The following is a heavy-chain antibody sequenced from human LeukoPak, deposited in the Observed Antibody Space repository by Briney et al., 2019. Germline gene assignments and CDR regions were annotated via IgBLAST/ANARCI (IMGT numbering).Heavy chain of an antibody. CDR2: VSTGGAAT. V-gene: IGHV3-23*01. D-gene: IGHD2-21*02. CDR1: GFTFSSFS. J-gene: IGHJ4*02. Sequence: GGSLRLSCAASGFTFSSFSMNWVRQAPGKGLEWVSTVSTGGAATYYADSVKGRFTISRDNSKNTLYLQMNSLRAEDTAVYYCAKEVVVTAIQGPGYWGQGTLVTVSS. CDR3: AKEVVVTAIQGPGY.